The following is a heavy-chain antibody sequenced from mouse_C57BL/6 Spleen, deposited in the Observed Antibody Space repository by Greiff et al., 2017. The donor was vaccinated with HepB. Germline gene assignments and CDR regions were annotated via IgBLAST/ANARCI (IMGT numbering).Heavy chain of an antibody. J-gene: IGHJ4*01. CDR1: GYTFTSYW. Sequence: QVQLQQPGAELVRPGTSVKLSCKASGYTFTSYWMHWVKQRPGQGLEWIGVIDPSDSYTNYNQKFKGKATLTVDTSSSTAYMQLSSLTSEDSAVYYCARGGNYYAMDYWGQGTPVTVSS. V-gene: IGHV1-59*01. CDR3: ARGGNYYAMDY. CDR2: IDPSDSYT. D-gene: IGHD2-1*01.